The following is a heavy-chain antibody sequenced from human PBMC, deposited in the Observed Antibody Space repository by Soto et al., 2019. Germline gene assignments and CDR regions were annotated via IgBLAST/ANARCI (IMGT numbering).Heavy chain of an antibody. D-gene: IGHD1-26*01. CDR3: AKGSYRPHDY. Sequence: GGSLRLSCEASAFSFSSYAMSWVRQAQGKGLEWVSAISGSGDTTYYANSVKGRFTISRDNSKNTLYLQMNSLRAEDTAVYYCAKGSYRPHDYWGQGTLVTVSS. V-gene: IGHV3-23*01. CDR1: AFSFSSYA. CDR2: ISGSGDTT. J-gene: IGHJ4*02.